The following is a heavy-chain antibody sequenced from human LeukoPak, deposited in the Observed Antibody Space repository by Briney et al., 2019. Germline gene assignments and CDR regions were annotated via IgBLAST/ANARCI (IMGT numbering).Heavy chain of an antibody. J-gene: IGHJ4*02. Sequence: GASVKVSCKASGYTFTGYYMHWVRQAPGQGLEWMGWINPNSGGTNYAQKFQGRVTITADKSTSTAYMELSSLRSEDTAVYYCAGADFDWSRTTFDYWGQGTLVTASS. CDR2: INPNSGGT. D-gene: IGHD3-9*01. CDR1: GYTFTGYY. CDR3: AGADFDWSRTTFDY. V-gene: IGHV1-2*02.